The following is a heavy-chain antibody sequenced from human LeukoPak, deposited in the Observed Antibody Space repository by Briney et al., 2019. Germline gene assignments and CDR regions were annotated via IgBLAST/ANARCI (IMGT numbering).Heavy chain of an antibody. CDR3: AREGDQLLGGNNWFDP. Sequence: ASVKVSCKASGYTFTGYYVHWVRQAPGQGLEWMGWINPNSGGTNYAQKFQGRVTMTRDTSISTAYMELSRLRSDDTAVYYCAREGDQLLGGNNWFDPWGQGTLVTVSS. J-gene: IGHJ5*02. CDR2: INPNSGGT. CDR1: GYTFTGYY. V-gene: IGHV1-2*02. D-gene: IGHD2-2*01.